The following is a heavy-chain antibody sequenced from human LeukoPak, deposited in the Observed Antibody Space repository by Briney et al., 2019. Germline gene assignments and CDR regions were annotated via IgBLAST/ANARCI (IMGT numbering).Heavy chain of an antibody. D-gene: IGHD4-17*01. CDR1: GGSISSYY. V-gene: IGHV4-59*08. CDR2: IYYSGST. Sequence: PSETLSLTCTVSGGSISSYYWSWIRQPPGKGLEWIGYIYYSGSTNYNPSLKSRVTISVDTSKNQFSLKLSSVTAADTAVYYCATLMSVYGDSGVDIWGQGTMVTVSS. J-gene: IGHJ3*02. CDR3: ATLMSVYGDSGVDI.